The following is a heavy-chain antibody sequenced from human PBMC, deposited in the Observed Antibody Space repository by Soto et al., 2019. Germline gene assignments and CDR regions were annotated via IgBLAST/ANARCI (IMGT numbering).Heavy chain of an antibody. V-gene: IGHV3-33*01. CDR2: IWYDGSNK. Sequence: QVQLVESGGGVVQPGRSLRLSCAASGFTFSSYGMHWVHQAPGKGLEWVAVIWYDGSNKYYADSVKGRFTISRDNSKNTLYLQMNSLRAEDTAVYYCARGTTYYDFWSGYYPLDYWGQGTLVTVSS. J-gene: IGHJ4*02. CDR1: GFTFSSYG. CDR3: ARGTTYYDFWSGYYPLDY. D-gene: IGHD3-3*01.